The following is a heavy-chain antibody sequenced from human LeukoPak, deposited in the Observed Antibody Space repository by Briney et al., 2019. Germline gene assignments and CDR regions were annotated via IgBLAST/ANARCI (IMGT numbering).Heavy chain of an antibody. D-gene: IGHD2-2*01. V-gene: IGHV1-69*05. CDR3: ARVGAYCTSISCLDY. CDR2: IIPIVDTP. J-gene: IGHJ4*02. Sequence: SVKVSCKASGGALNNSAISWMRQAPGQGLEWMGGIIPIVDTPIYAQQFQGRITFITDGSTNTAYMELNSLRSDDTAVYYCARVGAYCTSISCLDYWGQGTLVTVSS. CDR1: GGALNNSA.